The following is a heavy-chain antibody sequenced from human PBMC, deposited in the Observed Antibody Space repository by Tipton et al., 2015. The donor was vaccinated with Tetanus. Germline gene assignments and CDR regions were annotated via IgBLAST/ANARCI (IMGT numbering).Heavy chain of an antibody. V-gene: IGHV4-30-2*02. J-gene: IGHJ4*02. CDR2: FYHAGST. Sequence: TLSLTCAVFGDSMNSDDYSWGWIRQPPGKGMEWIGYFYHAGSTSYNPSLKSRVAISVDASRNQFSLTLNSVTAADTAVYFCAGYRVGWGGRGYWGQGTLVTVSS. CDR3: AGYRVGWGGRGY. CDR1: GDSMNSDDYS. D-gene: IGHD5-24*01.